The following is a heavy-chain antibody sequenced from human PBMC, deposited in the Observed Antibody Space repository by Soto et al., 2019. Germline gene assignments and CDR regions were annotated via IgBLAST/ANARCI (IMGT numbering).Heavy chain of an antibody. V-gene: IGHV4-59*01. Sequence: PSETLSLTCTVSGGSISSYYWSWIRQSPGKGLEWIGYIYYSGSTNYNPSLKSRVTISVDTSKNQFSLKLSSVTAADTAVYYCARVAAGYGDIAVVIPYYYYGMDVWGQGTTVTVSS. J-gene: IGHJ6*02. CDR1: GGSISSYY. CDR3: ARVAAGYGDIAVVIPYYYYGMDV. D-gene: IGHD3-22*01. CDR2: IYYSGST.